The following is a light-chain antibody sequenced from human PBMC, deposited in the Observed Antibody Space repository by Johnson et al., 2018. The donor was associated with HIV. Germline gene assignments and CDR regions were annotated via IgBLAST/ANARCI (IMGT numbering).Light chain of an antibody. CDR3: GTWDSNLSVYV. CDR2: DNN. J-gene: IGLJ1*01. V-gene: IGLV1-51*01. Sequence: QSVLTQPPSVSAAPGQKVTISCSGSSSNIGNNYVSWYQHLPGTAPKLLIYDNNKRPSGIPDRFSGSKSGTSATLAITGLQTGDEADYYCGTWDSNLSVYVVGTGTKVSVL. CDR1: SSNIGNNY.